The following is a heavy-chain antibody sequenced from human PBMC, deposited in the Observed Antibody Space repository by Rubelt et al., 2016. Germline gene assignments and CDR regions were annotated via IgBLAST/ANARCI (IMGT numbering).Heavy chain of an antibody. J-gene: IGHJ4*02. D-gene: IGHD2-15*01. Sequence: QVQLVQSGAEVKKPGASVKVSCKASEYSFTKNPIHWVRQAPGQRLEWMGWINAGNGNTQYSQKFQGRVTITRDTSASTAYMGLSSLRSEDTAVYYCARGYCSGGSCYYFDYWGQGTLVTVSS. CDR2: INAGNGNT. V-gene: IGHV1-3*01. CDR3: ARGYCSGGSCYYFDY. CDR1: EYSFTKNP.